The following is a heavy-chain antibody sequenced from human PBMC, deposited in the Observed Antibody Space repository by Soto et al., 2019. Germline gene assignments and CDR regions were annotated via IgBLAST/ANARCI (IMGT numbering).Heavy chain of an antibody. Sequence: QVQLVQSGAEVKKPGSSVKVSCKASGGTFSSYAISWVRRAPGQGLEWMGGIIPIFGTANYAQKFQGRVTITADESTRTAYMELSSLRSEDTAVYYCARDDSRSPPYGMDVWGQGTTVTVSS. CDR3: ARDDSRSPPYGMDV. D-gene: IGHD6-6*01. CDR1: GGTFSSYA. J-gene: IGHJ6*02. CDR2: IIPIFGTA. V-gene: IGHV1-69*01.